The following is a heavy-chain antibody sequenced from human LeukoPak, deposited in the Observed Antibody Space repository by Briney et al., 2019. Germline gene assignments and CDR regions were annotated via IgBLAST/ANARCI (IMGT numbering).Heavy chain of an antibody. J-gene: IGHJ4*02. CDR3: ARVEAVALDY. CDR2: INPNSGGT. D-gene: IGHD6-19*01. CDR1: GYTFTGDY. Sequence: ASVKVSRNASGYTFTGDYMHWVRQAPGQGLEWMGWINPNSGGTNYAQKFQGRVTMTRDTSISTAYMELSRLRSDDAAVYYCARVEAVALDYWGQGTLVTVSS. V-gene: IGHV1-2*02.